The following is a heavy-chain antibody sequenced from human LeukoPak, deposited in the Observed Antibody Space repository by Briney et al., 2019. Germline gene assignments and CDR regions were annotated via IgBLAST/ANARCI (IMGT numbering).Heavy chain of an antibody. CDR1: GYTFTGYY. D-gene: IGHD6-13*01. J-gene: IGHJ6*03. V-gene: IGHV1-2*06. Sequence: ASVKVSCKASGYTFTGYYMHWVRQAPGQGLEWMGRINPNSGGTNYAQKLQGRVTMTRDTSISTAYMELSRLRSDDTAVYYCARDSSKHRNYYYYYYMDVWGKGTTVTVSS. CDR3: ARDSSKHRNYYYYYYMDV. CDR2: INPNSGGT.